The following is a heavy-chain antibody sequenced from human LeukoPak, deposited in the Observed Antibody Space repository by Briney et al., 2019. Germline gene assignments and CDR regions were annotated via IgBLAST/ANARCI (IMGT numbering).Heavy chain of an antibody. Sequence: SETLSLTCAVYGGSFSGYYWSWIRQPPGKGLEWIGEINHSGSTNFNPSLKSRVTISVDTSKNQFPLKLSSVTAADTAVYYCARGTNILTGYYYYMDVWGKGTTVTVSS. J-gene: IGHJ6*03. CDR2: INHSGST. D-gene: IGHD3-9*01. CDR3: ARGTNILTGYYYYMDV. CDR1: GGSFSGYY. V-gene: IGHV4-34*01.